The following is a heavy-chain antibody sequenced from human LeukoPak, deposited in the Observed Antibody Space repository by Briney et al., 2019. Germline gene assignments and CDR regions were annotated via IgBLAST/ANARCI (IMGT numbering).Heavy chain of an antibody. Sequence: SGPTLVKPTQTLTLTCTFSGFSLSTSGVGVGWIRQPPGKALEWLAVIYWDDDKRYSPSLRSRLTITKDTSKNQVVLTMSNIDPVDTATYYCAQSKITQANLYWGQGTLVAVSS. CDR2: IYWDDDK. V-gene: IGHV2-5*02. CDR3: AQSKITQANLY. D-gene: IGHD1-14*01. CDR1: GFSLSTSGVG. J-gene: IGHJ4*02.